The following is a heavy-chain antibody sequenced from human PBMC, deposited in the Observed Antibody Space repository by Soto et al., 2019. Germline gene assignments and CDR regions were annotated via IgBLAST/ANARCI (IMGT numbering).Heavy chain of an antibody. V-gene: IGHV3-23*01. D-gene: IGHD3-16*01. J-gene: IGHJ2*01. CDR1: GFTFINYA. CDR3: ARKVVGSSSRPDYWYFDL. CDR2: ISGGGDAT. Sequence: EVQLLESGGDSVQPGGSVRLSCAGSGFTFINYAMNWVRQAPGKGLEWVSTISGGGDATFFADSVRGRFTFSRDNSKNTVTMYMNSLGVDDAAVYYCARKVVGSSSRPDYWYFDLWGRGTLVTVSS.